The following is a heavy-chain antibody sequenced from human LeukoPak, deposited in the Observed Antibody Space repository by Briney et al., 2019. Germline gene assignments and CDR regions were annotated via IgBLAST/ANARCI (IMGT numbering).Heavy chain of an antibody. V-gene: IGHV5-51*01. D-gene: IGHD2-2*01. CDR1: GSSFTSYW. CDR3: ASLDIVVVPAAPDAFDI. J-gene: IGHJ3*02. Sequence: GESLQISCQGSGSSFTSYWIGWVRQLPGKGLEWMGIIYPGDSDTRYSTSFQGQVTISADKSISTAYLQWSSLEASDTAMYYCASLDIVVVPAAPDAFDIWGQGTMVAVSS. CDR2: IYPGDSDT.